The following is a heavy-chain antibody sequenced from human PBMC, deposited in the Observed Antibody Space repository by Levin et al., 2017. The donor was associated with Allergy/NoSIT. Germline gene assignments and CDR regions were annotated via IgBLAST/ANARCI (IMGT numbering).Heavy chain of an antibody. Sequence: SETLSLTCTVSGGAITSGDYYWSWIRQPAGKALEWIGRINVSGNTYYNPSLKSRVSMSVDTSKNLLSLRLSSVTAADTAMYYCAKGNWFDAFDIWGQGTMVNVSS. V-gene: IGHV4-61*02. CDR1: GGAITSGDYY. CDR3: AKGNWFDAFDI. J-gene: IGHJ3*02. D-gene: IGHD3-10*01. CDR2: INVSGNT.